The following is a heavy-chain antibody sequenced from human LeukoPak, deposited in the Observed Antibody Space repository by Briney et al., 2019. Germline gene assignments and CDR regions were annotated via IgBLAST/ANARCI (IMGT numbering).Heavy chain of an antibody. D-gene: IGHD2-15*01. CDR3: VREILYCSGGSCYRGPFDD. Sequence: SETLSLTCAVCDDSISSGDYYWNWIRQPPGKGLQWMGYIFHRGGTSYNPSLKSRILFSVDTSQNQFSLKLNSVTAADTAVYYCVREILYCSGGSCYRGPFDDWGQGTLVTVSA. CDR1: DDSISSGDYY. V-gene: IGHV4-30-4*01. J-gene: IGHJ4*02. CDR2: IFHRGGT.